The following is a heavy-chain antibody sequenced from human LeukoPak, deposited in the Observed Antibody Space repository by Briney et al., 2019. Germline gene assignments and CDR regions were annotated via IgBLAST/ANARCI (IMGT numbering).Heavy chain of an antibody. D-gene: IGHD5-18*01. J-gene: IGHJ4*02. Sequence: SSETLSLTCTVSGGSVSSGSYYWSWIRQPPGKGLEWIGYINYSGSTNYNPSLKSRVTISVDTSKNQFSLKLSSVTAADTAVYYCARVRGYSYGYVLDYWGQGTLVTVSS. V-gene: IGHV4-61*01. CDR3: ARVRGYSYGYVLDY. CDR2: INYSGST. CDR1: GGSVSSGSYY.